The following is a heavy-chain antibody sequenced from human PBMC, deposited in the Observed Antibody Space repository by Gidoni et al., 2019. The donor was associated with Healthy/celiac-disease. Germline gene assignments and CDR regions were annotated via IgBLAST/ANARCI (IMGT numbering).Heavy chain of an antibody. Sequence: QVQLQQWGAGLLKPSETLSLTCAVSGGSFSGYYWSWIRQPPGKGLEWIGEINHSGSTNYNPSLKSRVTISVDTSKNQFSLKLSSVTAADTAVYYCARGSRRLSQRIDYWGQGTLVTVSS. CDR1: GGSFSGYY. V-gene: IGHV4-34*01. J-gene: IGHJ4*02. D-gene: IGHD2-2*01. CDR3: ARGSRRLSQRIDY. CDR2: INHSGST.